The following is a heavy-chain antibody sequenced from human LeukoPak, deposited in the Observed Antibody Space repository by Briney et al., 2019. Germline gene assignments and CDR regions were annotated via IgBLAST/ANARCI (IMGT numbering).Heavy chain of an antibody. J-gene: IGHJ4*02. CDR1: GGSFSGDY. Sequence: PSETLSLTCAVYGGSFSGDYWSWIRQPPGKGLEWIGEINHSGSTNYNPSLKSRVTISVDTSKNQFSPKLSSVTAADTAVYYCAIRGYCSGGSCLTLFDYWGQGTLVTVSS. CDR2: INHSGST. V-gene: IGHV4-34*01. D-gene: IGHD2-15*01. CDR3: AIRGYCSGGSCLTLFDY.